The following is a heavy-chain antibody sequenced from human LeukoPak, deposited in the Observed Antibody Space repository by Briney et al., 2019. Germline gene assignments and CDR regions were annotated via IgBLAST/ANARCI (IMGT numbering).Heavy chain of an antibody. D-gene: IGHD6-13*01. CDR2: ISSSGSTI. V-gene: IGHV3-48*03. CDR3: ARDAIGFSWFLFDY. Sequence: GGSLRLSCAASGFTFSSYEMNWVRQAPGKGLEWVSYISSSGSTIYYADPVKGRFTISRDNAKNSLYLQMNSLRAEDTAVYYCARDAIGFSWFLFDYWGQGTLVTVSS. CDR1: GFTFSSYE. J-gene: IGHJ4*02.